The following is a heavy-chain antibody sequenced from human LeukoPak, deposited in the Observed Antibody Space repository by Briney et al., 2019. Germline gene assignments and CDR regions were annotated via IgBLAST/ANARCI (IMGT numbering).Heavy chain of an antibody. CDR2: VVAMSSAA. CDR1: GGTLSGYG. Sequence: SVKVSCKASGGTLSGYGINWVRQAPGQGLEWMGRVVAMSSAANYAQQFQGRLTITTDESTSTAYMELTSLISEDTAVYYCARDFYYDTSGGGLTWGQGTMVTVSS. D-gene: IGHD3-22*01. J-gene: IGHJ3*01. V-gene: IGHV1-69*05. CDR3: ARDFYYDTSGGGLT.